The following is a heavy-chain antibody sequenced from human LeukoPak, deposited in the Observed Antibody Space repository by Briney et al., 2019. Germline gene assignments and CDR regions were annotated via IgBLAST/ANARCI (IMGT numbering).Heavy chain of an antibody. J-gene: IGHJ3*02. Sequence: ASVKVSCKASGYTFTSYGISWVRQAPGQGLEWMGWISAYNGNTNYAQKLQGRATMTTDTSTSTAYMELRSLRSDDTAVYYCARDLVYYYDSSGPGAFDIWGQGTMVTVSS. D-gene: IGHD3-22*01. CDR1: GYTFTSYG. CDR3: ARDLVYYYDSSGPGAFDI. CDR2: ISAYNGNT. V-gene: IGHV1-18*01.